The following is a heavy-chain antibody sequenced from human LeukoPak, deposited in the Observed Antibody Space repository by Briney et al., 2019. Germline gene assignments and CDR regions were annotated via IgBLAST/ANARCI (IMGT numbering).Heavy chain of an antibody. CDR2: INWNGGST. CDR3: ARMTVTTAYYYYYMDV. J-gene: IGHJ6*03. D-gene: IGHD4-17*01. V-gene: IGHV3-20*04. Sequence: GGSLRLSCAASGFTFDDYGMSWVRQAPGKGLEWVSGINWNGGSTGYADSVKGRFTISRDNAKNSLYLQMNSLRAEDTALYYCARMTVTTAYYYYYMDVWGKGTTVTVSS. CDR1: GFTFDDYG.